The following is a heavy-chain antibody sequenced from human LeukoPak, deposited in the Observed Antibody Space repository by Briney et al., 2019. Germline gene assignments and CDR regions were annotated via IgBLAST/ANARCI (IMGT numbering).Heavy chain of an antibody. Sequence: PSETLSLTCTVSGGSISSNSYYWGWIRQPPGKGLECFGTIYYTGTTYYNPFLKSRVTISVDTSKNQFSLKLSSVTAADTAVYYCARLSGYDFWSGYPYSHAFDIWGQGTMVTVSS. CDR3: ARLSGYDFWSGYPYSHAFDI. D-gene: IGHD3-3*01. CDR2: IYYTGTT. CDR1: GGSISSNSYY. J-gene: IGHJ3*02. V-gene: IGHV4-39*01.